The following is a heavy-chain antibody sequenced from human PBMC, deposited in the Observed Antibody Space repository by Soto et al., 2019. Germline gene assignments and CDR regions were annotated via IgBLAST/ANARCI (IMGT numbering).Heavy chain of an antibody. CDR1: GFTFINYA. CDR3: VKKSIGTVTNPVYWSFDL. D-gene: IGHD4-17*01. CDR2: TSGGGDVA. V-gene: IGHV3-23*01. J-gene: IGHJ2*01. Sequence: EVQLLESGGGLIQPGGSLRLSCTASGFTFINYAMNWVRQAPGKGLEWVSGTSGGGDVAVYADSVKGRFAISRDNSKNTLYLQMNSLRAEDTALYYCVKKSIGTVTNPVYWSFDLWGRGTLVTVSS.